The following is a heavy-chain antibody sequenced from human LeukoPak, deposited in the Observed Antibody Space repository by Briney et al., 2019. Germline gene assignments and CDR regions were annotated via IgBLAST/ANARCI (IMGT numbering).Heavy chain of an antibody. CDR1: GGSITSSNYY. J-gene: IGHJ4*02. CDR3: ALRTMPPYYFDH. V-gene: IGHV4-39*01. Sequence: PSETLSLTCTVSGGSITSSNYYWGWIPQPPGKGLEWIGSIYYSGGTYYNPSLTSRVTISVDTSKNQCSLKLSSVTAADTALYYCALRTMPPYYFDHWGQGTLVTVSS. D-gene: IGHD2-2*01. CDR2: IYYSGGT.